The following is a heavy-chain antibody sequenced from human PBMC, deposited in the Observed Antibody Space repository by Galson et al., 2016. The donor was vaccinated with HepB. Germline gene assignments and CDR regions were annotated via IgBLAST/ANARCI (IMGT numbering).Heavy chain of an antibody. CDR2: ISHSGETI. D-gene: IGHD2-21*02. Sequence: SLRLSCAASGFGLGDYHMSWLRQTPGKGLEWVSYISHSGETIFYADSVKGRFAISRENAKNSLYLQMNSLRDEDTAFYYCARFPSYCGDGCFSGYLQHWGQGTLVIVSS. CDR3: ARFPSYCGDGCFSGYLQH. J-gene: IGHJ1*01. V-gene: IGHV3-11*01. CDR1: GFGLGDYH.